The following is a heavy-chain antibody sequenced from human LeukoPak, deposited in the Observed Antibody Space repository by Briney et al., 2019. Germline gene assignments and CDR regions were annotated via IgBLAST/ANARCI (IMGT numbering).Heavy chain of an antibody. CDR2: IIPILGIA. V-gene: IGHV1-69*04. D-gene: IGHD3-22*01. Sequence: ASVKVSCKASGGTFSSYAISWVRQAPGQGLEWMGRIIPILGIANYAQKFQGRVTITADKSTSTAYMELSSLRSEDTAVYYCARGPMGSPYYYDSSGYYGEGYYFDYWGQGTLVTVSS. CDR3: ARGPMGSPYYYDSSGYYGEGYYFDY. CDR1: GGTFSSYA. J-gene: IGHJ4*02.